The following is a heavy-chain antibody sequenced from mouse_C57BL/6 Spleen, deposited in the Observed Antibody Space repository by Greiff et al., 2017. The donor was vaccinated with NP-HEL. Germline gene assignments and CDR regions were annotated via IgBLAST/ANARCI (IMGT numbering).Heavy chain of an antibody. Sequence: QVQLKESGPELVKPGASVKISCKASGYSFTSYYIHWVKQRPGQGLEWIGWIYPGSGNTKYNEKFKGKATLTADTSSSTAYMQLSSLTSEDSAVYYCARGGWAGYFDVWGTGTTVTVSS. J-gene: IGHJ1*03. CDR1: GYSFTSYY. CDR2: IYPGSGNT. CDR3: ARGGWAGYFDV. V-gene: IGHV1-66*01. D-gene: IGHD2-3*01.